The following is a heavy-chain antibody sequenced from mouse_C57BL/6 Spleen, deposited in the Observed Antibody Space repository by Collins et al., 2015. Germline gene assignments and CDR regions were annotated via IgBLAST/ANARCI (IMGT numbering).Heavy chain of an antibody. CDR3: AINWARPNFDY. D-gene: IGHD4-1*01. J-gene: IGHJ2*01. CDR2: IHPNSGST. CDR1: GYTFTSYW. Sequence: QVQLQQPGAELVKPGASVKLSCKASGYTFTSYWMHWVKQRPGQGLEWIGMIHPNSGSTNYNEKFKSKATLTVDKSSSTAYMQLSSLTSENSAVYYCAINWARPNFDYWGQGTTLTVSS. V-gene: IGHV1-64*01.